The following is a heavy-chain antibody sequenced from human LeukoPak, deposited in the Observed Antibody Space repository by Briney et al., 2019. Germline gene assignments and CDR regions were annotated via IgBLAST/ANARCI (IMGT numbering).Heavy chain of an antibody. CDR2: INHSGST. Sequence: KPSETLSLTCSVYGGSFRSYYWSWIRQPPGKGLEWIGEINHSGSTNYNPSLKSRVTISVDTSKNQFSLSLSSVTAADTAVYYCARYYYDGSGYYYVGYFDYWGQGTLVTVSS. CDR3: ARYYYDGSGYYYVGYFDY. CDR1: GGSFRSYY. D-gene: IGHD3-22*01. V-gene: IGHV4-34*01. J-gene: IGHJ4*02.